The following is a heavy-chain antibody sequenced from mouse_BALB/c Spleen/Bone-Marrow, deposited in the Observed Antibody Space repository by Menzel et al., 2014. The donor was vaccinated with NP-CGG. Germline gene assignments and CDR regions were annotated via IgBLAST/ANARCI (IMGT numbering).Heavy chain of an antibody. V-gene: IGHV5-4*02. CDR3: AREYGTSYDYYFDV. D-gene: IGHD1-1*01. Sequence: EVQLQQSGGGLVKPEGSLKLSCAASGFTFSDYYMYWVRQTPEKRLEWVATISDGGSYTYYPDSVKGRFTVSRDNAKNNLYLQMSSLKSEDTAMYYCAREYGTSYDYYFDVWGAGTTVTVSS. CDR2: ISDGGSYT. J-gene: IGHJ1*01. CDR1: GFTFSDYY.